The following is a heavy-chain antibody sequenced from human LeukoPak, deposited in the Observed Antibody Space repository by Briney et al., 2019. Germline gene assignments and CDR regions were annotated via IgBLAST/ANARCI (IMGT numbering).Heavy chain of an antibody. CDR3: ARIAGGLYFYYYYMDV. CDR1: GGSISSYY. Sequence: SETLSLTCTVSGGSISSYYWNWIRQPAGKGLEWIGRIYTSGSTNYKSSLKSRVTMSVDTSKNQFSLNLTSVTAADTAVYYCARIAGGLYFYYYYMDVWGKGTTVTVSS. D-gene: IGHD3-16*01. CDR2: IYTSGST. V-gene: IGHV4-4*07. J-gene: IGHJ6*03.